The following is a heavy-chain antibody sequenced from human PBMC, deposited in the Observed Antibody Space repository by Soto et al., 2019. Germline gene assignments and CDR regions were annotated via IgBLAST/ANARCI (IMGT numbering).Heavy chain of an antibody. CDR3: ARGWSTPNYYYGMDV. J-gene: IGHJ6*02. D-gene: IGHD1-26*01. V-gene: IGHV5-51*01. CDR1: EYSFTSYW. CDR2: IYPGDSDT. Sequence: ESLKISCKGSEYSFTSYWIGWVRQMPGKGLEWMGIIYPGDSDTRYSPSFQGQVTISADKSISTAYLQWSSLKASDTAMYYCARGWSTPNYYYGMDVWGQGTTVTVSS.